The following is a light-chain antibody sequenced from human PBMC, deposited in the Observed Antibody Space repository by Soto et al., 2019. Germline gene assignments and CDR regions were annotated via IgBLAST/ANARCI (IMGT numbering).Light chain of an antibody. CDR3: QQRNSYPRT. V-gene: IGKV1-5*03. CDR2: KAS. Sequence: DIPLTQSPSTLSASVGDRVTITCRASQRIATWLAWYQHQPGSAPKLLIYKASSLESGVPSRFSGSGSETEFTLTITSLQPEDSATYYCQQRNSYPRTFAQGTKVDIK. CDR1: QRIATW. J-gene: IGKJ2*01.